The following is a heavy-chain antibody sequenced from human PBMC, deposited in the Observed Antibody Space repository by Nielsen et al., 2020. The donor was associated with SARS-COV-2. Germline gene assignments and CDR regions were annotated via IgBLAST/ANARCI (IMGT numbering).Heavy chain of an antibody. D-gene: IGHD3-16*02. V-gene: IGHV3-13*04. CDR3: AKGSDYVWGSYRSYYYYYGMDV. CDR1: GFTFSSYD. Sequence: GESLKISCAASGFTFSSYDMHWVRQATGKGLEWVSAIGTAGDTYYPGSVKGRFTISRDNSKNSLYLQMNSLRTEDTALYYCAKGSDYVWGSYRSYYYYYGMDVWGQGTTVTVSS. J-gene: IGHJ6*02. CDR2: IGTAGDT.